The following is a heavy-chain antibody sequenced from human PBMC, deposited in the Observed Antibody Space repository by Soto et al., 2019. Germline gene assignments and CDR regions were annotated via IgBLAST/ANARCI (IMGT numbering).Heavy chain of an antibody. CDR1: GYSFTSYW. D-gene: IGHD1-26*01. V-gene: IGHV5-51*01. Sequence: LGESLKISCKGSGYSFTSYWIGWVRQMPGKGLEWMGIIYPGDSDTRYSPSFQGQVTISADKSTSTAYLQWSSLKASDTAMYYCARVGAIREYYFDYWGQGTLVTVSS. J-gene: IGHJ4*02. CDR2: IYPGDSDT. CDR3: ARVGAIREYYFDY.